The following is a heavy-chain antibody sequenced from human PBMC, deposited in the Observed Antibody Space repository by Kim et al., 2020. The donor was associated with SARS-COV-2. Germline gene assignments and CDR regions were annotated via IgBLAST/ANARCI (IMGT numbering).Heavy chain of an antibody. CDR3: AREVVVPAAHPFDY. Sequence: TPSLKSRVTISVATSKHQSSLTLSSVTAADTAVYYCAREVVVPAAHPFDYWGQGTLVTVSS. J-gene: IGHJ4*02. D-gene: IGHD2-2*01. V-gene: IGHV4-39*07.